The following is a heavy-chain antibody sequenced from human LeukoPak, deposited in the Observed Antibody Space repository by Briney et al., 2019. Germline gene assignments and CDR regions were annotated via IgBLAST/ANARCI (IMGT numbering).Heavy chain of an antibody. CDR2: ISGDGGST. V-gene: IGHV3-43*02. D-gene: IGHD2-15*01. CDR1: GFTFDDYA. Sequence: GGSLRLSCAASGFTFDDYAMHWVRQAPGKGLEWVSLISGDGGSTYYADSAKGRFTISRDNSKNSLYLQMNSLRTEDTALYYCAKDLLGYCSGGSCVSWFDPWGQGTLVTVSS. J-gene: IGHJ5*02. CDR3: AKDLLGYCSGGSCVSWFDP.